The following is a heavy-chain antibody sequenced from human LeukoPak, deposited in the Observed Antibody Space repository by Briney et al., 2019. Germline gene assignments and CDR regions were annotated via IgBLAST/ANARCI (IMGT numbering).Heavy chain of an antibody. CDR3: ARGVEPLAANTLAY. CDR1: GFTVITND. J-gene: IGHJ4*02. V-gene: IGHV3-53*01. D-gene: IGHD1-14*01. CDR2: LYSDGNT. Sequence: GGSLRLSCAASGFTVITNDMTWVRQASGKGLEWVSVLYSDGNTKYADSVQDRFTISRDNSKNTLYLEMNSLSPDDTAVYYCARGVEPLAANTLAYWGQGTLVTVSS.